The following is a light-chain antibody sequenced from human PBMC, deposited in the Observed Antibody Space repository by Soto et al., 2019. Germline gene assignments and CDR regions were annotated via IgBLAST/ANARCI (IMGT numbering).Light chain of an antibody. CDR3: QQYYDLPLT. J-gene: IGKJ4*01. CDR2: GAS. CDR1: QAIMFY. Sequence: DITMTQSPSSLSASVGDRVSITGQASQAIMFYLDWYQQKPGKAPKLLISGASNLEPWVPSRFTGSGSETMFTLTISSLQPEEFATYYCQQYYDLPLTCGGG. V-gene: IGKV1-33*01.